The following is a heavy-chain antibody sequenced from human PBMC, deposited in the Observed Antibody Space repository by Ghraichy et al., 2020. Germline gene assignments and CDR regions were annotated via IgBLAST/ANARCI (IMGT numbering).Heavy chain of an antibody. Sequence: GESLNISCAASGFTFSSYWMSWVRQAPGKGLEWVANIKQDGSEKYYVDSVKGRFTISRDNAKNSLYLQMNSLRAEDTAVYYCARVGDVTIFGVVISNYYYGMDVWGQGTTVTVSS. CDR2: IKQDGSEK. J-gene: IGHJ6*02. CDR1: GFTFSSYW. CDR3: ARVGDVTIFGVVISNYYYGMDV. D-gene: IGHD3-3*01. V-gene: IGHV3-7*01.